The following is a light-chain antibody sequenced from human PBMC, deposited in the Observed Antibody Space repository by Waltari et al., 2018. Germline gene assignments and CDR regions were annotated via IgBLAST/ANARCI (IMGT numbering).Light chain of an antibody. CDR2: GKD. J-gene: IGLJ2*01. CDR1: SLRSYD. Sequence: SSELTQAPAVSVALGQTVRITCQGDSLRSYDASWYQQKPGQAPILVIYGKDNRPSGTPDRFSGSTSGNTASLTITGSQAEDEADYYCHSRVVSNVRGAFGGGTKLTVL. V-gene: IGLV3-19*01. CDR3: HSRVVSNVRGA.